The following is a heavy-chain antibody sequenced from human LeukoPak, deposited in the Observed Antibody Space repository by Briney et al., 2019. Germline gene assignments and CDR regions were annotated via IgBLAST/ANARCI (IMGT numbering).Heavy chain of an antibody. J-gene: IGHJ4*02. CDR1: GYTFTGYY. D-gene: IGHD3-3*01. CDR2: INPNSGGT. V-gene: IGHV1-2*02. CDR3: ARDSRVTIFGVAPGDY. Sequence: GASVKDSCKASGYTFTGYYMHWVRQAPGQGLEWMGWINPNSGGTNYAQKFQGRVTMTRDTSISTAYMELSRLRSDDTAVYYCARDSRVTIFGVAPGDYWGQGTLVTVSS.